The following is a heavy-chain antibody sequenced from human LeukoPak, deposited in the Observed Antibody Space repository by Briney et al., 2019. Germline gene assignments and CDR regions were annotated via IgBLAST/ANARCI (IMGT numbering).Heavy chain of an antibody. J-gene: IGHJ6*02. CDR3: ARGRSNYYGMDV. CDR2: IYNSGST. Sequence: SETLSLTCTVSGGSISSYYWSWIRQPPGKGLEWIGYIYNSGSTNYSPSLKSRVTMSVDTSKNLFSLKVSSVTAADTAVYYCARGRSNYYGMDVWGQGTTATVSS. D-gene: IGHD1-26*01. V-gene: IGHV4-59*01. CDR1: GGSISSYY.